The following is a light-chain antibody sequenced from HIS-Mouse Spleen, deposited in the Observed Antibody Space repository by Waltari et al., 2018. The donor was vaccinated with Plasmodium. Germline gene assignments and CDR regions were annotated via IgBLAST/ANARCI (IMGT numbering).Light chain of an antibody. Sequence: IVLTQYPGTLPLSPGARATLSCRASQSVSSSYLAWYQQKPGQAPRLLIYGASSRATGIPDRFSGSGSGTDFTLTISRLEPEDFAVYYCQQYGSSGTFGQGTKVEIK. CDR1: QSVSSSY. V-gene: IGKV3-20*01. J-gene: IGKJ1*01. CDR3: QQYGSSGT. CDR2: GAS.